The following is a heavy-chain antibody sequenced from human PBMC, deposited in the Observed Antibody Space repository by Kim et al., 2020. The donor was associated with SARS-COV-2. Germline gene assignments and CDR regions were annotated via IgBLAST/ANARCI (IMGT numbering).Heavy chain of an antibody. CDR3: AKDHPSSGWPTFDS. D-gene: IGHD6-19*01. Sequence: GGSLRLSCAASGFTFSRRAMSWVRQVPGKGLEWIASVNNNNNPYYADSVKGRFTVSRDITKDTLYLQRNSLRADDTALYYCAKDHPSSGWPTFDSWGQVT. V-gene: IGHV3-23*05. J-gene: IGHJ4*02. CDR1: GFTFSRRA. CDR2: VNNNNNP.